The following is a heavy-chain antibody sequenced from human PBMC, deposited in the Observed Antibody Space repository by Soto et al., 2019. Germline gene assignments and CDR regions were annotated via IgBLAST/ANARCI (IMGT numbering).Heavy chain of an antibody. CDR3: ASAVCSGDSCYSIARWFDP. V-gene: IGHV4-31*03. D-gene: IGHD2-15*01. Sequence: PSETLSLTCTVSGGSISSGGYYWSWIRQHPGKGLEWIGNIYYSGSTYYNPSLKSRVTISVDTSKNQFSLKLSSVTAADTVVYYWASAVCSGDSCYSIARWFDPWGQGTLVIVSS. CDR1: GGSISSGGYY. J-gene: IGHJ5*02. CDR2: IYYSGST.